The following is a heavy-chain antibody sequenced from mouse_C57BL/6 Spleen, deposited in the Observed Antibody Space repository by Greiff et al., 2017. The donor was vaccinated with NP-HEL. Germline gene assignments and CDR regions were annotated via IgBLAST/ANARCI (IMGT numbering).Heavy chain of an antibody. CDR2: IDPSDSYT. CDR1: GYTFTSYW. J-gene: IGHJ4*01. Sequence: VQLQQPGAELVRPGPSVKLSCKASGYTFTSYWMHWVKQRPGQGLEWIGVIDPSDSYTNYNQKFKGKATLTVDTSSSTAYMQLSSLTSEDSAVYYCARTNSYYAMDYWGQGTSVTVSS. CDR3: ARTNSYYAMDY. V-gene: IGHV1-59*01.